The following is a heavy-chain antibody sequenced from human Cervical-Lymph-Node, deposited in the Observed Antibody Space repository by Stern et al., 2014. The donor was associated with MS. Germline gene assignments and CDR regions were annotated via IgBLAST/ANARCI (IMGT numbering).Heavy chain of an antibody. J-gene: IGHJ4*02. V-gene: IGHV3-23*04. D-gene: IGHD3-16*01. CDR3: AKDSENYDYVWGSLDY. CDR1: GFTFSSYA. CDR2: ISGSGGRT. Sequence: EVQLVESGGGLVQPGGSLRLSCAASGFTFSSYAMSWVRQAPGKGLERVSAISGSGGRTCYEGSVKGRFTISRDNSKNTLYLQMNSLRAEDTAVYYCAKDSENYDYVWGSLDYWGQGTLVTVSS.